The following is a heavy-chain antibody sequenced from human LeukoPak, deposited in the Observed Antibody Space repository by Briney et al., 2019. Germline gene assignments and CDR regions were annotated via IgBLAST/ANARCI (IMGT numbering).Heavy chain of an antibody. D-gene: IGHD6-13*01. CDR3: AAEELSSSWLPFDP. CDR2: IVVGSGNT. V-gene: IGHV1-58*02. CDR1: GFTFTSSA. Sequence: ASVKVSCKASGFTFTSSAMQWVRQARGQRLEWIGWIVVGSGNTNYAQKFQERVTITRDMSTSTAYMELSSLRSEDTAVYYCAAEELSSSWLPFDPWGQGTLVTVSS. J-gene: IGHJ5*02.